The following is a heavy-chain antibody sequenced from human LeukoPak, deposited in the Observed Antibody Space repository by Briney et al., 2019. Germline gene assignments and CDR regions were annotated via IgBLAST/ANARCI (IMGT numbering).Heavy chain of an antibody. V-gene: IGHV3-7*01. Sequence: GGSLRLSCAASGFIFRRSWMSWVRQAPGKGLEWVANIKEDGTEQYYVDSVKGRFTISRDNAKNSLYLQMNSLRAEDTAVYYCARDFRSSRGHYYLDVWGKGTTVTVSS. J-gene: IGHJ6*03. CDR3: ARDFRSSRGHYYLDV. CDR1: GFIFRRSW. D-gene: IGHD6-13*01. CDR2: IKEDGTEQ.